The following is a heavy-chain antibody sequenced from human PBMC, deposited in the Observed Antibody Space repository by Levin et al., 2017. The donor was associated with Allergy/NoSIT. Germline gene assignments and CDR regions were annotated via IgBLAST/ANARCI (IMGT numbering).Heavy chain of an antibody. CDR3: ASQDYVWGSYRYGY. J-gene: IGHJ4*02. Sequence: GESLKISCAASGFTFSSYSMNWVRQAPGKGLEWVSYISSSSSTIYYADSVKGRFTISRDNAKNSLYLQMNSLRAEDTAVYYCASQDYVWGSYRYGYWGQGTLVTVSS. CDR2: ISSSSSTI. CDR1: GFTFSSYS. V-gene: IGHV3-48*01. D-gene: IGHD3-16*02.